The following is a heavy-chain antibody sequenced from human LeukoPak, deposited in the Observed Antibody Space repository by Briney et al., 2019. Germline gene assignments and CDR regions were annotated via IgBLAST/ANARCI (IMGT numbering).Heavy chain of an antibody. J-gene: IGHJ3*02. Sequence: GASVKVSCKASGGTFSSYAISWVRQAPGQGLEWMGRIIPILGIANYAQKFQGRVTITADKSTSTAYMELSSLRSEDTAVYYCASRGRCSGGSCAPGAFDIWGQGTMVTVSS. V-gene: IGHV1-69*04. CDR3: ASRGRCSGGSCAPGAFDI. CDR2: IIPILGIA. D-gene: IGHD2-15*01. CDR1: GGTFSSYA.